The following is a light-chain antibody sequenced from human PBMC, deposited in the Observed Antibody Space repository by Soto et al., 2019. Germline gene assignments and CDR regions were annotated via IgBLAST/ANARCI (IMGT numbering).Light chain of an antibody. CDR2: GAS. J-gene: IGKJ2*01. Sequence: EIVLTQSPGTLSLSPGERATLSCTASETIGMTSLAWYQQKPGQAPRLVIYGASKTAVGIPDRFSGSTSGTVFDLSSSRLEPEDSAVYHCLQHGSAPYTFGQGTRLEI. CDR3: LQHGSAPYT. CDR1: ETIGMTS. V-gene: IGKV3-20*01.